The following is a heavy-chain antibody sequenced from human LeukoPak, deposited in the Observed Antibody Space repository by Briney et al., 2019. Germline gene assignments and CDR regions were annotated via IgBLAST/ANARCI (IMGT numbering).Heavy chain of an antibody. CDR2: ISSSGSTI. Sequence: AGGSLRLSCAASGFTFSSYGMSWVRQAPGKGLEWVSYISSSGSTIYYADSVKGRFTISRDNAKNSLYLQMNSLRAEDTAVYYCARAGSGWYLNWFDPWGQGTLVTVSS. CDR1: GFTFSSYG. V-gene: IGHV3-48*04. J-gene: IGHJ5*02. CDR3: ARAGSGWYLNWFDP. D-gene: IGHD6-19*01.